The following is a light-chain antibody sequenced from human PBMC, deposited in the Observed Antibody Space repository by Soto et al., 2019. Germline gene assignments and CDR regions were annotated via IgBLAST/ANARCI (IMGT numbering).Light chain of an antibody. CDR1: QSISSY. CDR2: HAS. J-gene: IGKJ1*01. CDR3: QQYNSYS. V-gene: IGKV1-5*01. Sequence: DIQMTQSPSTLSASVGDRVTVTCRASQSISSYLNWYQQKPGKAPKVLIYHASNLQSGVPSRFSGSGSGTEFTLTISSLQPDDFATYYCQQYNSYSFGQGTKGDIK.